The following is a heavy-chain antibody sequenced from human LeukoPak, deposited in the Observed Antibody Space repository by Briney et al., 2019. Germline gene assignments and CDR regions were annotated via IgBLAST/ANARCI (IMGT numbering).Heavy chain of an antibody. V-gene: IGHV1-8*01. CDR2: MNPNSGNT. D-gene: IGHD3-10*01. CDR1: GYTFTSYD. Sequence: GASVKVSCKASGYTFTSYDINGVRQATGRGLEWMGWMNPNSGNTGYAQKFQGRVTMTRNTSISTAYMELSSLRSEDTAVYYCARGLMVRGVHPREYYFDYWGQGTLVTVSS. J-gene: IGHJ4*02. CDR3: ARGLMVRGVHPREYYFDY.